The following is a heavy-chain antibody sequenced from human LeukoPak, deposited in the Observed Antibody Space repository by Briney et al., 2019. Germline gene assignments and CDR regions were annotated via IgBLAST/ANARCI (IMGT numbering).Heavy chain of an antibody. CDR1: GGSISSYY. D-gene: IGHD6-13*01. V-gene: IGHV4-59*12. Sequence: SETLSLTCTVSGGSISSYYWSWIRQPPGKGLEWIGYIYYSGSTNYNPSLKSRVTISVDTSKNQFSLKLSSVTAADTAVYYCARDLGLGIAAAQDWFDPWGQGTLVTVSS. J-gene: IGHJ5*02. CDR2: IYYSGST. CDR3: ARDLGLGIAAAQDWFDP.